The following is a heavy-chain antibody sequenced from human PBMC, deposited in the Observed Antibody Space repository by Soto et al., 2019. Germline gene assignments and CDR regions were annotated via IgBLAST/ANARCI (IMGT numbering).Heavy chain of an antibody. CDR3: QRAPRGADY. Sequence: QVQLVESGGGLVKPGGSLRLSCAASGFTFSNFYMSWIRQAPGKGLEWLSYISPSNTYTNYADSVKGRFTISRDDAKNPLYLQMNTRRAKDPAVYSGQRAPRGADYGGGGTLVAVPS. CDR2: ISPSNTYT. D-gene: IGHD7-27*01. J-gene: IGHJ4*02. CDR1: GFTFSNFY. V-gene: IGHV3-11*05.